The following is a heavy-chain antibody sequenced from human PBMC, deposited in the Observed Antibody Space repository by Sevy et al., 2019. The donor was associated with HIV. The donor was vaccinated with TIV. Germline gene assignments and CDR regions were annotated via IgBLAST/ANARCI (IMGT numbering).Heavy chain of an antibody. CDR2: IVVGSGST. Sequence: ASVKVSCKASAFTFSTSAVQWVRQSRGQRLEWIGWIVVGSGSTNYAQKFQGRVTFTRDMSTNTAHMEMSSLRSDDTAVYYCAATTDTIFGVVLMNNWFDPWGQGTLVTVSS. CDR1: AFTFSTSA. J-gene: IGHJ5*02. CDR3: AATTDTIFGVVLMNNWFDP. D-gene: IGHD3-3*01. V-gene: IGHV1-58*01.